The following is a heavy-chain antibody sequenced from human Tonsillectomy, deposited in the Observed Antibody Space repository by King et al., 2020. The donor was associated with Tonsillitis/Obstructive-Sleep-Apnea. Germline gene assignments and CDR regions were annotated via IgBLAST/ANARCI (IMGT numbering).Heavy chain of an antibody. CDR1: GFTFSDYY. CDR2: ISSSVSTV. J-gene: IGHJ6*03. V-gene: IGHV3-11*01. CDR3: ARGESDDYYYYYMDV. D-gene: IGHD3-16*01. Sequence: QLVQSGGGLVKPGGSLRLSCAASGFTFSDYYMTWIRQAPGKGLEWVSYISSSVSTVYYADSVKGRFTISRDNAKNSLYLQMNSLRAEDTAVYYCARGESDDYYYYYMDVWGKGTTVTVSS.